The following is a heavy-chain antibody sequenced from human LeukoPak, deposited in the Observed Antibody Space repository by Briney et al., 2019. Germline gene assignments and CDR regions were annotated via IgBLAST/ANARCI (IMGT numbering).Heavy chain of an antibody. D-gene: IGHD3-22*01. CDR2: INWIGGST. CDR1: GLNFDDYS. Sequence: PGRSLRLSCAASGLNFDDYSMGWVRPAPREGLEWVSGINWIGGSTGDADSVKGRITISRDNAKNSLYLQMNSLRAEDTALYYCARVAAPRAYDSSGYYQYYFDYWGQGTLVTVSS. V-gene: IGHV3-20*04. CDR3: ARVAAPRAYDSSGYYQYYFDY. J-gene: IGHJ4*02.